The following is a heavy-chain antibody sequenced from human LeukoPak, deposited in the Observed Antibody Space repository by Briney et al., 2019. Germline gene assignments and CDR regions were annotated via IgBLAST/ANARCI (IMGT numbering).Heavy chain of an antibody. J-gene: IGHJ4*02. Sequence: GGSLRLSCAASGVTFSNYGMSWVRQAPGKGLEWVSSISGSGGGTFYADSVKGRFTISRDNSKNTLYLQMNSLKTEDTAVYYCTRVVGFRFGFTVTTEPGVFDYWGQGTLVTVSS. V-gene: IGHV3-23*01. D-gene: IGHD4-17*01. CDR1: GVTFSNYG. CDR2: ISGSGGGT. CDR3: TRVVGFRFGFTVTTEPGVFDY.